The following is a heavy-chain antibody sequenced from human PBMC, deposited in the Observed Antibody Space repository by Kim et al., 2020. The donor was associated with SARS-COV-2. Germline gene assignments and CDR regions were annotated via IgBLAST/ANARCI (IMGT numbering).Heavy chain of an antibody. CDR3: TSVPGTTLAFWDAFDN. D-gene: IGHD1-1*01. V-gene: IGHV3-73*01. Sequence: GGSLRLSCAASGFTFSGSAMHWVRQASGKGLEWVGRIRSKANSYATAYAASVKGRFTISRDDSKNTAYLQMNSLKTEETAVYYCTSVPGTTLAFWDAFDNWGQGTMGTVSS. CDR2: IRSKANSYAT. J-gene: IGHJ3*02. CDR1: GFTFSGSA.